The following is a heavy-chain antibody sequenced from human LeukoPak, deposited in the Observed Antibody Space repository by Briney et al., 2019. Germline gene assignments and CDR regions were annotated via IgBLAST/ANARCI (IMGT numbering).Heavy chain of an antibody. CDR1: GGSISSSSYY. CDR2: IYYSGST. D-gene: IGHD5-18*01. J-gene: IGHJ5*02. Sequence: PSETLSLTCSVSGGSISSSSYYWGWIRQPPGKGLEWIGNIYYSGSTYYNPSPKSRVTIPVDTSKNQFSLKLSSVTAADTAVYYCARRPGGNTYGYWFDPWGQGTLVTVSS. V-gene: IGHV4-39*01. CDR3: ARRPGGNTYGYWFDP.